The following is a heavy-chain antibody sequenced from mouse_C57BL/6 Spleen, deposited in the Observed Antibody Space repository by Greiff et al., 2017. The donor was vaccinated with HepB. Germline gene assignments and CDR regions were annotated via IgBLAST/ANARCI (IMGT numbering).Heavy chain of an antibody. CDR3: ARRGSSLFFDY. V-gene: IGHV1-81*01. J-gene: IGHJ2*01. CDR2: IYPRSGNT. D-gene: IGHD1-1*01. CDR1: GYTFKSYG. Sequence: QVQLQQSGAELARPGASVKLSCKASGYTFKSYGISWVKQRTGQGLEWIGEIYPRSGNTYYNEKFKGKATLTADKSSSTAYMELRSLTSEDSAVYFCARRGSSLFFDYWGQGTTLTVSS.